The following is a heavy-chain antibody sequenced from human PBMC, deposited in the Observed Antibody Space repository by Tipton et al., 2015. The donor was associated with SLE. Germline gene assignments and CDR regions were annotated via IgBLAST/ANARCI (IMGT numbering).Heavy chain of an antibody. J-gene: IGHJ6*03. V-gene: IGHV4-59*05. CDR2: RFSGGRT. CDR3: ARRKYYYMDV. Sequence: TLSLTCTVSGGSISSHYWSWIRQPPGKGLEWIGSRFSGGRTYYNPSLKSRVTISVGMSKSQFSLNLNLVTAADTAIYYGARRKYYYMDVWGKGATVTVSS. CDR1: GGSISSHY.